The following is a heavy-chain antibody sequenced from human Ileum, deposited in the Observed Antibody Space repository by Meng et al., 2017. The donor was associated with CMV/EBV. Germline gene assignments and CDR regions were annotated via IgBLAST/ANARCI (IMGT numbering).Heavy chain of an antibody. Sequence: KVSCKGSGYSFTSYWIAWVRQMPGKGLEWMGIIYPADSDTRYSPSFQGQVTISADKSISTAYLQWSSLKASDTAMYYCARPRGSSTSSKAFDIWGQGTMVTVSS. CDR3: ARPRGSSTSSKAFDI. CDR2: IYPADSDT. J-gene: IGHJ3*02. V-gene: IGHV5-51*01. CDR1: GYSFTSYW.